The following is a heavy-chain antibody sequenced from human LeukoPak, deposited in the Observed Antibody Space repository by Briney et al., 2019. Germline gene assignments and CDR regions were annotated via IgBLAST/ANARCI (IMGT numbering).Heavy chain of an antibody. CDR1: GGSISSYH. J-gene: IGHJ4*02. CDR3: ARDDGRNYFDY. V-gene: IGHV4-59*01. Sequence: SETLSLTCTVSGGSISSYHWSWTRQPPGKGLEWIGYIYYSGSTNYNPSLKSRVTISVDTTKNQFSLKLSSVTAADTAVYYCARDDGRNYFDYWGQGTLVTVSS. CDR2: IYYSGST.